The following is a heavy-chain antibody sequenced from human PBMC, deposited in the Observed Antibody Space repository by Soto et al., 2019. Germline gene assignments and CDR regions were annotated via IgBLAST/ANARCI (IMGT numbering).Heavy chain of an antibody. CDR3: ARDSQVTGTIYYYYYMDV. CDR1: GFTVSSNY. V-gene: IGHV3-66*01. D-gene: IGHD1-7*01. CDR2: IYSGGST. J-gene: IGHJ6*03. Sequence: EVQLVESGGGLVQPGGSLRLSCAASGFTVSSNYMSWVRQAPGKGLEWVSVIYSGGSTYYADSVKGRFTISRDNSKNTLYLQMNSLRAEDTAVYYCARDSQVTGTIYYYYYMDVWGKGTTVTVSS.